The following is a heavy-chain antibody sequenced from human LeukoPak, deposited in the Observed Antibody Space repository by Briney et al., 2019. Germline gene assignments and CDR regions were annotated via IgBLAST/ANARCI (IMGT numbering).Heavy chain of an antibody. Sequence: SETLSLTCAVYGGSFSGYYWSWIRQPPGKGLEWIGEINHSGSTNYNPSLKSRVTISVDTSKNQFSLKLSSVTTADTAVYYRARGKRGLVMPFDYWGQGTLVTVSS. CDR1: GGSFSGYY. CDR3: ARGKRGLVMPFDY. D-gene: IGHD3-9*01. CDR2: INHSGST. V-gene: IGHV4-34*01. J-gene: IGHJ4*02.